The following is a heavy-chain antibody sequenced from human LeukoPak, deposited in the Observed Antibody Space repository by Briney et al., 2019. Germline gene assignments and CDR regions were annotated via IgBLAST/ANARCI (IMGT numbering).Heavy chain of an antibody. D-gene: IGHD2-15*01. CDR1: GFTFSYYV. V-gene: IGHV3-23*01. J-gene: IGHJ6*03. Sequence: PGGSPRLSCAASGFTFSYYVMHWVRQAPGKGLEWVSAISGSGGSTYYADSVKGRFTISRDNSKNTLYLKMNSLRAEDTAVYYCAKLGRDCSGGSCYSTYYYYMDVWGKGTTVTISS. CDR2: ISGSGGST. CDR3: AKLGRDCSGGSCYSTYYYYMDV.